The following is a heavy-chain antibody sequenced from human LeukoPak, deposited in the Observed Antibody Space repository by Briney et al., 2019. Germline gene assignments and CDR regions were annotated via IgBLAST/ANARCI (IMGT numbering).Heavy chain of an antibody. J-gene: IGHJ4*02. CDR3: ARTRTSGGYSASDY. D-gene: IGHD3-10*01. CDR1: GFFLNNYG. Sequence: GGSLRLSCAVSGFFLNNYGMTWVRQAPGKGLEWVSGNNWNGGSTGYADSVKGRFTTSRDNAKNCLYLQMNSLRAEDTALYYCARTRTSGGYSASDYWGQGTLVTVSS. CDR2: NNWNGGST. V-gene: IGHV3-20*04.